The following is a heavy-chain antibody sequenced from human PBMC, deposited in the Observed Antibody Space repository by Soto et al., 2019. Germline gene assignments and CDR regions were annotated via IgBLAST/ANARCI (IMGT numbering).Heavy chain of an antibody. Sequence: SVKVSCKASGGTFSSYSISWVRQAPGQGLEWMGGIIPIFGTANYAQKFQGRVTITADESTSTAYMELSSLRSEDTAVYYCAREFRAVAGLIIVDDWGQGILVTLS. J-gene: IGHJ4*02. CDR3: AREFRAVAGLIIVDD. CDR2: IIPIFGTA. CDR1: GGTFSSYS. D-gene: IGHD6-19*01. V-gene: IGHV1-69*13.